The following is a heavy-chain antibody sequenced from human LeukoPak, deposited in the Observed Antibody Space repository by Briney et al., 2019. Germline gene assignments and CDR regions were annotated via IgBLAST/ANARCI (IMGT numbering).Heavy chain of an antibody. CDR3: AKGNYDMLTGYYSAFN. Sequence: ARSLRLSCAVSGFTFGAYAMSWVRQAPGTGLEWVSTISGTSDATYYVDSVKGRFTVSRDNSKQTLYLQMNSLRADDTAVYYCAKGNYDMLTGYYSAFNWGQGTLVTVSS. J-gene: IGHJ4*02. CDR2: ISGTSDAT. D-gene: IGHD3-9*01. CDR1: GFTFGAYA. V-gene: IGHV3-23*01.